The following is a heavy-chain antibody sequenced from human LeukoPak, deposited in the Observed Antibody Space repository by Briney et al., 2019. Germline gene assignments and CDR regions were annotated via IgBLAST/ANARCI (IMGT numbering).Heavy chain of an antibody. J-gene: IGHJ4*02. D-gene: IGHD3-22*01. CDR3: ARYDSSGQSFDS. V-gene: IGHV4-59*01. CDR1: GGSISFYY. CDR2: MYYSGST. Sequence: TASETLSLTCAVSGGSISFYYWSWIRQPPGKTLEWIGYMYYSGSTNYNPSLKSRVTISVDTSKNQFSLKLSSVTAADTAVYYCARYDSSGQSFDSWGQGTLVIVSS.